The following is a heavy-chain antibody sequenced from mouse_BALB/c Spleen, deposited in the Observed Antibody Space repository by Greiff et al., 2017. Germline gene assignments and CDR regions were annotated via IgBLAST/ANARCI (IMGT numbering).Heavy chain of an antibody. CDR2: IDPENGDT. D-gene: IGHD1-1*01. J-gene: IGHJ3*01. CDR3: NAYYYGSSPFAY. V-gene: IGHV14-4*02. CDR1: GFNIKDYY. Sequence: LVESGAELVRSGASVKLSCTASGFNIKDYYMHWVKQRPEQGLEWIGWIDPENGDTEYAPKFQGKATMTADTSSNTAYLQLSSLTSEDTAVYYCNAYYYGSSPFAYWGQGTLVTVSA.